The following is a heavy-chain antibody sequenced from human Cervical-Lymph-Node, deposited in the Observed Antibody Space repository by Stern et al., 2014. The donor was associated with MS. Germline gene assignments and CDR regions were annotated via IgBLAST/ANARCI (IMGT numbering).Heavy chain of an antibody. Sequence: QVQLQQWGPGLVKPSGTLSLTCAVSGGSISSSNWWSWVRQPPGKGLEWIGESYHTGSANYNPSLKSRVTISIDESKNQVSLNLSSVTAADTAVYYCAREPLGDTWGQGTLVTVSS. CDR3: AREPLGDT. D-gene: IGHD3-16*01. V-gene: IGHV4-4*02. J-gene: IGHJ5*02. CDR2: SYHTGSA. CDR1: GGSISSSNW.